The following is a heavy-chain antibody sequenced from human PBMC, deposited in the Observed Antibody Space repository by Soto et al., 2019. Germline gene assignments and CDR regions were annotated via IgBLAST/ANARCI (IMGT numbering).Heavy chain of an antibody. CDR3: ASGPYYDIWSGYPYYFDY. V-gene: IGHV4-34*01. CDR1: GGSFSGYD. Sequence: PSETLSLTCAVYGGSFSGYDWSWIRQPPGKGLEWIGEINHSGSTNYNPSLKSRVTISVDTSKNQFSVKLSSVTAADTAVYYCASGPYYDIWSGYPYYFDYWGQGTLVTVSS. D-gene: IGHD3-3*01. CDR2: INHSGST. J-gene: IGHJ4*02.